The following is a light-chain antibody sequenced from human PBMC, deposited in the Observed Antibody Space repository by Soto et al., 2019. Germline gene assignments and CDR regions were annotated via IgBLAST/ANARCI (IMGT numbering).Light chain of an antibody. Sequence: EILMTQSPATLSVSPGERATLSCRASQRVSSNVAWYQQKPGQAPRLLIYGASTRATGIPARFSGSGSGTDFTLTISRLEPEDFAVYYCQQCGSSRRTFGQGTKGDTK. V-gene: IGKV3-15*01. CDR3: QQCGSSRRT. J-gene: IGKJ1*01. CDR1: QRVSSN. CDR2: GAS.